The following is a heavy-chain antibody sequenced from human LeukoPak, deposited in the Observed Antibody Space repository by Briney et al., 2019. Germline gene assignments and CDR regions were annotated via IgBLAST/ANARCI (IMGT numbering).Heavy chain of an antibody. J-gene: IGHJ4*02. Sequence: GGSLRLSCAASGFTFSSYWMTWVRQAPGKGLQWVANIKQAGTEKYYVDSVKGRFTISRDNAKNSLFLQMNSLRAEDTAVYFCARGQYFSTTYYFDYWGQGTLVTVSS. CDR1: GFTFSSYW. CDR2: IKQAGTEK. D-gene: IGHD2/OR15-2a*01. CDR3: ARGQYFSTTYYFDY. V-gene: IGHV3-7*03.